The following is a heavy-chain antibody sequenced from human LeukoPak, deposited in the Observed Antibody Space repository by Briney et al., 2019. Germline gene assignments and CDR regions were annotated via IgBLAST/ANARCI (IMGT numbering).Heavy chain of an antibody. CDR2: IYPGYSDT. V-gene: IGHV5-51*01. CDR1: GYSFTSYW. J-gene: IGHJ4*02. CDR3: ASRGYNRAVAQAAVY. Sequence: GESLKISCKGSGYSFTSYWIGWVRQMPGKGLEWMGIIYPGYSDTRYSPSFQGQVTISADKSISPAYLQWSSLKASDTAMYYCASRGYNRAVAQAAVYWGQGTLVTVSS. D-gene: IGHD6-19*01.